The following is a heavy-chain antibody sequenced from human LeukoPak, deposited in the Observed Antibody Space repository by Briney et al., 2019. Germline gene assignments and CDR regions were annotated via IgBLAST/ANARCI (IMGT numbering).Heavy chain of an antibody. CDR3: AREIAAAGLPPDDY. V-gene: IGHV1-69*04. CDR1: GGTFSSYA. CDR2: IIPILGIA. Sequence: SVKVSCKASGGTFSSYAISWVRQAPGQGLEWMGRIIPILGIANYAQKFQGRITITADKSTSTAYMELSSLRSEDTAVYYCAREIAAAGLPPDDYWGQGTLVTVSS. D-gene: IGHD6-13*01. J-gene: IGHJ4*02.